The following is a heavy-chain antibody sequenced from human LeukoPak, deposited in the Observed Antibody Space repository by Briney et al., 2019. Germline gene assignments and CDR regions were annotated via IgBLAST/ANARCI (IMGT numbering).Heavy chain of an antibody. D-gene: IGHD6-13*01. CDR3: ARLHPGIAAAGTSVSAFDI. CDR2: IYPGDSDT. V-gene: IGHV5-51*01. J-gene: IGHJ3*02. Sequence: GESLKISCKGSGYSFTSYWIGWVRQMPGKGLEWMGIIYPGDSDTRYSPSFQGQVTISADKSIRTAYLQWSSLKASDTAMYYCARLHPGIAAAGTSVSAFDIWGQGTMVTVSS. CDR1: GYSFTSYW.